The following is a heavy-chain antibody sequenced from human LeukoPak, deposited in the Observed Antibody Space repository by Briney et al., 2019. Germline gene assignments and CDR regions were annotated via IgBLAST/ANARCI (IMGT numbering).Heavy chain of an antibody. CDR2: IYPDDSDT. J-gene: IGHJ4*02. CDR1: GYSFTNYW. V-gene: IGHV5-51*01. D-gene: IGHD2-15*01. Sequence: GESLKISCKSSGYSFTNYWIGWARQMPGRGLEGMGIIYPDDSDTRYSPSFQGQVTISADKSITTAYLQWSSLTASDTAMYYCERHYGRYCSSNACPFDLWGQGTLVTVSS. CDR3: ERHYGRYCSSNACPFDL.